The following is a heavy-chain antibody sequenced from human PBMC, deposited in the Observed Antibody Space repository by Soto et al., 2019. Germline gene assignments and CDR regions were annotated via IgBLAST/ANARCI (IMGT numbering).Heavy chain of an antibody. D-gene: IGHD3-16*01. CDR1: GFSFSSYG. V-gene: IGHV3-33*01. CDR2: IWYDGSKK. J-gene: IGHJ4*02. CDR3: AAAFGEE. Sequence: QVQLVESGGGVVQPGRSLRLSCAASGFSFSSYGMLWVRQAPGKGLEWVARIWYDGSKKYYADSVEGRFTISRDNSKNTLYQQMNSLRAEDTAVYYCAAAFGEEWGQGTLVTVSS.